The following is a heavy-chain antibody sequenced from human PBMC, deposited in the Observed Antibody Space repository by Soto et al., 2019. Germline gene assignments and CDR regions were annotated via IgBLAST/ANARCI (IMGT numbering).Heavy chain of an antibody. V-gene: IGHV4-34*01. J-gene: IGHJ1*01. CDR1: GGSFSGYY. Sequence: QVQLQQWGAGLLKPSETLSLTCAVYGGSFSGYYWSWIRQPPGKGLEWIGEINHSGSTNYNPSLKSRVTISVDTSKNQFSLKLSSVTAADTAVYYCARPRNSGGYYEYFQHWGQGTLVTVSS. D-gene: IGHD3-22*01. CDR2: INHSGST. CDR3: ARPRNSGGYYEYFQH.